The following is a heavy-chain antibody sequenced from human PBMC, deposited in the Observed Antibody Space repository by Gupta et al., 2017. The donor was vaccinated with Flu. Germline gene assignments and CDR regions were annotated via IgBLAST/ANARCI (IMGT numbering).Heavy chain of an antibody. CDR3: ARMDLLELRTGAFDI. J-gene: IGHJ3*02. CDR1: GVTFSSYG. D-gene: IGHD1-7*01. V-gene: IGHV3-33*01. CDR2: IWYDGSNK. Sequence: QVQLVASGGGVGQPARSLRLSCAASGVTFSSYGMHCVRQAPGKGLEGVAVIWYDGSNKYYADSVKGRFTISRDNSKNTLYLQMNSLRAEDTAVYYCARMDLLELRTGAFDIWGQGTMVTVSS.